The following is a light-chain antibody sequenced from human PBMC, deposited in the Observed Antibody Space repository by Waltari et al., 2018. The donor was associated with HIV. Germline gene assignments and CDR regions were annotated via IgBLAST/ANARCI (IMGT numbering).Light chain of an antibody. V-gene: IGLV1-40*01. CDR1: SSNIGAGYD. CDR2: GNS. Sequence: QSVLTQPPSVSGAPGQRVTISCTGSSSNIGAGYDVHWYQQLPGTAPKLLIYGNSNRPSGFPDRFPGSKSGPSASLAITGLQAEDEADCYCQSYDSSLSALYVFGTGTKVTVL. J-gene: IGLJ1*01. CDR3: QSYDSSLSALYV.